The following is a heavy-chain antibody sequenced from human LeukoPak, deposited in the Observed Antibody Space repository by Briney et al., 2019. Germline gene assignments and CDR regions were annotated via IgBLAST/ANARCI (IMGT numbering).Heavy chain of an antibody. CDR1: GFTVSSNY. Sequence: GGSLRLSGAGAGFTVSSNYMSWVRQAPGKGLEWVSVIYSGGSTYYADSVKGRFTISRHNSKNTLYLQMNSLRAEDTAVYYCARDQGVYYYYGMDVWGQGTTVTVSS. J-gene: IGHJ6*02. CDR3: ARDQGVYYYYGMDV. CDR2: IYSGGST. V-gene: IGHV3-53*04.